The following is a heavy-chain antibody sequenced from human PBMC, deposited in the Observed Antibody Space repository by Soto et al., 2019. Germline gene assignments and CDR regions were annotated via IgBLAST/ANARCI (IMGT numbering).Heavy chain of an antibody. CDR3: ARCRDAFGFDS. J-gene: IGHJ4*02. D-gene: IGHD2-2*01. Sequence: QVQLQESGPGLVEPSQTLSLTCSVSGGFISRGGYYWSWIRQFPGKGLEWIGYIHYRGSIYYNPSLKSRGSISVDMSKNQLSLNLTSVTAADTAVYYCARCRDAFGFDSWGQGTLVTVSS. CDR2: IHYRGSI. V-gene: IGHV4-31*03. CDR1: GGFISRGGYY.